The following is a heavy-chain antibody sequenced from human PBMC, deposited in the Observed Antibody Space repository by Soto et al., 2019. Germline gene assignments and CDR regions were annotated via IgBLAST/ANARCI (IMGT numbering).Heavy chain of an antibody. CDR1: GGSFSGYY. D-gene: IGHD2-15*01. J-gene: IGHJ5*02. CDR3: ARSRKDIVVVVAANRRWFDP. V-gene: IGHV4-34*01. CDR2: INHSGST. Sequence: SETLSLTCAVYGGSFSGYYWSWIRQPPGKGLEWIGEINHSGSTNYNPSLKSRVTISVDTSKNQFSLKLSSVTAADTAVYYCARSRKDIVVVVAANRRWFDPWGQGTLVTVSS.